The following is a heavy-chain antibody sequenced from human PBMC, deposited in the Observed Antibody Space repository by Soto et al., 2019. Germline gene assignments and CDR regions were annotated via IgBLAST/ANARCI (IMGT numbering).Heavy chain of an antibody. CDR3: VRGGGGGLFDP. V-gene: IGHV3-11*06. J-gene: IGHJ5*02. CDR2: ISPGSRYP. Sequence: SLRLSCAGSGFTFGDSYISWIRQAPGKGLEWLSYISPGSRYPAYADSVKGRFTISRDNAKRSLYLQMMSLTAEDTAIYYCVRGGGGGLFDPWGQGTMVTVSS. CDR1: GFTFGDSY. D-gene: IGHD2-15*01.